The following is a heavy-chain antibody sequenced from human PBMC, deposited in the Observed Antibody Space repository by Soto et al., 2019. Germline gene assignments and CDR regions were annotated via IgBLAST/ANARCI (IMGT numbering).Heavy chain of an antibody. CDR2: IYHGGSS. V-gene: IGHV4-4*02. Sequence: QVQLQESGPGLVKPSWTLSLTCAVSGGSISSSKWWSWVRQPPGKGLEWIGQIYHGGSSDYNPSLKGRVTIPVDKAKNQFSLKLSSVTAADTAVYYCARDRDSSDTGGMDVWGQGNTVTVSS. J-gene: IGHJ6*02. CDR3: ARDRDSSDTGGMDV. CDR1: GGSISSSKW. D-gene: IGHD3-22*01.